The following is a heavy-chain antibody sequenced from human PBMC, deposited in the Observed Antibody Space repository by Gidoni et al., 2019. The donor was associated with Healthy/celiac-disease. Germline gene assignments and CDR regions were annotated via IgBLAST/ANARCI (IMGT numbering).Heavy chain of an antibody. CDR1: GFTFSSYG. Sequence: QVQLVESGGGVVQPGRSLRLSCAASGFTFSSYGMHWVRQAPGKGLEWVAVISYDGSNKYYADSVKGRFTISRDNSKNTLYLQMNSLRAEDTAVYYCAWGEGGAPGSWGQGTLVTVSS. CDR2: ISYDGSNK. V-gene: IGHV3-30*03. J-gene: IGHJ4*02. CDR3: AWGEGGAPGS. D-gene: IGHD3-16*01.